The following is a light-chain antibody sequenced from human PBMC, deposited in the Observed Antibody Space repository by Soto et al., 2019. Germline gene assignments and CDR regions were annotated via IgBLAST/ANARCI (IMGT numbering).Light chain of an antibody. CDR3: SSYTITHIPVI. J-gene: IGLJ2*01. Sequence: QSALTQPASVSGSPGQSITISCTGTSNDIGGYNYVSWYQQHPGEAPKLIIYEVSNRPSGVSNRFSGSKSDNTASLTITGLQAEDEASYYCSSYTITHIPVIFGGGTQPDRP. V-gene: IGLV2-14*01. CDR2: EVS. CDR1: SNDIGGYNY.